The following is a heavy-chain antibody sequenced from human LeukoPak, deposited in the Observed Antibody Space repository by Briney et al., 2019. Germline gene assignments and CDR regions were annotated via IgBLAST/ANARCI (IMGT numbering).Heavy chain of an antibody. D-gene: IGHD3-22*01. CDR2: IYYSGST. Sequence: SETLSLTCTASGGSISSYYWSWIRQPPGKGLEWIGYIYYSGSTNYNPSLKSRVTISVDTSKNQFSLKLSSVTAADTAVYYCARGKYYYDSSGYNDAFDIWGQGAMVTVSS. CDR1: GGSISSYY. J-gene: IGHJ3*02. CDR3: ARGKYYYDSSGYNDAFDI. V-gene: IGHV4-59*01.